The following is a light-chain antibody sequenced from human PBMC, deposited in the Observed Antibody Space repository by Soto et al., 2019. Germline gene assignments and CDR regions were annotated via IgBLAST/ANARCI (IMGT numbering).Light chain of an antibody. Sequence: QSALTQPASVSGSPGQSITISCTGTSSDVGGYNYVSWYQQHPGKAPKIMIYEVGHRPSGVSNRFSGSKSGYTASLTISGLQADDEADYYCSSYTSSSTLVFGTGTKLTVL. CDR1: SSDVGGYNY. V-gene: IGLV2-14*01. CDR2: EVG. CDR3: SSYTSSSTLV. J-gene: IGLJ1*01.